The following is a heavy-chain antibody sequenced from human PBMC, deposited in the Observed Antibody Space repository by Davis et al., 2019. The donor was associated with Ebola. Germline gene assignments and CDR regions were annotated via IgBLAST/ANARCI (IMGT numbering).Heavy chain of an antibody. CDR3: AKVMARGLIVAYYGMDV. CDR2: IQYDGSNK. J-gene: IGHJ6*02. CDR1: GFTFSSYW. D-gene: IGHD3-10*01. Sequence: GGSLRLSCAASGFTFSSYWMSWVRQAPGKGLEWVAFIQYDGSNKYYLDSVKGRFTISRDTSNNTLSLQMNGLRAEDTAVYYCAKVMARGLIVAYYGMDVWGQGTTVIVSS. V-gene: IGHV3-30*02.